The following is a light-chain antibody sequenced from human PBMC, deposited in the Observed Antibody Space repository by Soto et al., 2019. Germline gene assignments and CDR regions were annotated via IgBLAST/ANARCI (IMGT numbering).Light chain of an antibody. J-gene: IGKJ5*01. V-gene: IGKV2D-29*02. CDR3: MQSTQLPPT. CDR2: EVS. Sequence: DVAMTQTPLSLSVAPGQPASISCKSRQSLLHITGETFLFWYLQKPGQSPQLLIYEVSTRVSGVPDRFSGSGSGTDFTLEISRVETDDVGIYYCMQSTQLPPTFGQGTRLEI. CDR1: QSLLHITGETF.